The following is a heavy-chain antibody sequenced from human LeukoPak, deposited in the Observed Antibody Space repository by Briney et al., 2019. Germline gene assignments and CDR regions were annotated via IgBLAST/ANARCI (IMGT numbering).Heavy chain of an antibody. D-gene: IGHD5-24*01. V-gene: IGHV3-48*03. J-gene: IGHJ3*02. CDR1: GFTFNNHA. CDR3: ARDGEMAAPWALDI. Sequence: GGSLRLSCAASGFTFNNHAMNWVRQAPGKGLEWVSYISQSGSTKYYADSVKGRFTISRDNAKNSLYLQLNSLRAEDMAVYYCARDGEMAAPWALDIWGPGIMVTVSS. CDR2: ISQSGSTK.